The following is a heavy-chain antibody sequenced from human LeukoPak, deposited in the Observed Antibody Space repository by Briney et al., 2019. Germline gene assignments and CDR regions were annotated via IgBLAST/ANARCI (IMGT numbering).Heavy chain of an antibody. CDR1: GFTFSTYE. D-gene: IGHD5-18*01. CDR2: ISSIGGTI. V-gene: IGHV3-48*03. J-gene: IGHJ4*02. CDR3: ARGYSYGYSY. Sequence: QTGGSLRLSCAASGFTFSTYEMNWVRQAPGQGLEWVSYISSIGGTIYYADSVKGRFTISRDNAKNSLYLQMNSLRAEDTAVYYCARGYSYGYSYWGQGTLVTVSS.